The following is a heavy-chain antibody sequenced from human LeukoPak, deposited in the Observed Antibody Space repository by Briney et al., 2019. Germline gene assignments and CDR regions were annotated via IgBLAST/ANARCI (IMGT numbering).Heavy chain of an antibody. V-gene: IGHV3-23*01. J-gene: IGHJ4*02. CDR3: AKAHSSSWYYFDY. Sequence: GGSLRLSCAASGFTFSSYAMSWVRQAPGKGREWVSAIRGIGGSTYYAHSGKGRFTISRDNSKHTLYMHMNSLRAADTAVYYCAKAHSSSWYYFDYWGEGSMVTVSS. CDR1: GFTFSSYA. CDR2: IRGIGGST. D-gene: IGHD6-13*01.